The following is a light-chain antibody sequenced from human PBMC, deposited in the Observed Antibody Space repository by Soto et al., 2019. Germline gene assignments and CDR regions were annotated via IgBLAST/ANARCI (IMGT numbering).Light chain of an antibody. CDR1: QFVSSRS. V-gene: IGKV3-20*01. CDR2: GAS. Sequence: EIVLTQSPGTLSLSPVESATLLCRASQFVSSRSLAWYQQKLGQAPRLLIYGASNRATGIPGRFSASGSGTDFTLTITPLEPEDFAVYFCQQYANSPITFGQGTKVDIK. J-gene: IGKJ1*01. CDR3: QQYANSPIT.